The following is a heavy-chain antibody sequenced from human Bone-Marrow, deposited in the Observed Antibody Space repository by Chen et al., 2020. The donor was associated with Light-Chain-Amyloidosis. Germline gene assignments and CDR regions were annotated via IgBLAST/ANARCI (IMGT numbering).Heavy chain of an antibody. CDR2: IFYSGST. V-gene: IGHV4-59*01. CDR3: ARVQTVTALNY. CDR1: ETSIDAAY. D-gene: IGHD4-4*01. Sequence: QVQLQESGPGLVKPSETLSLTCSVSETSIDAAYWAWIRQPPGKGLEWIGYIFYSGSTTYNPSLKSRVTMSVDTSTNQFSLKLTSLTTADTAVYYCARVQTVTALNYWGQGTMVTSPQ. J-gene: IGHJ4*02.